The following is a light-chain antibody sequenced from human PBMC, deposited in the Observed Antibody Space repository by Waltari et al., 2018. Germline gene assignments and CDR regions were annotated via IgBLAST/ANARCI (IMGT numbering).Light chain of an antibody. CDR1: KSVLSSSNNKNY. J-gene: IGKJ4*01. CDR3: QQYYGSPIT. Sequence: DIVMTQSPESLAVSLGERATINCKSSKSVLSSSNNKNYLAWYQQKPGQPPNMLINWASTRESGVPDRFGGSGSGTDFTLTISSLHAEDVAVYYCQQYYGSPITFGGGTKVEIK. V-gene: IGKV4-1*01. CDR2: WAS.